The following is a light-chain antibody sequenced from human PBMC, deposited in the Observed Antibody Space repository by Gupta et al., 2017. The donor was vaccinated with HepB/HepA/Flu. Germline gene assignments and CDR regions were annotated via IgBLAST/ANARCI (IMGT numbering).Light chain of an antibody. CDR1: QSVDNY. CDR2: DSS. Sequence: ETVLTPSPATLSLSPGERATLSCRASQSVDNYLAWYQQRPGQAPRLLIYDSSNRATGIPARFSGSGSGTDFTLTISSLEPEDFAVYYCQQRKNWPPLTFGGGTKVEMK. J-gene: IGKJ4*01. V-gene: IGKV3-11*01. CDR3: QQRKNWPPLT.